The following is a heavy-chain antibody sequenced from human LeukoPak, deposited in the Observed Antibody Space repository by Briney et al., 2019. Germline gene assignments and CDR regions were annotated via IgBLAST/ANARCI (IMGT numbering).Heavy chain of an antibody. D-gene: IGHD6-19*01. CDR2: ISSSGSTI. CDR1: GFTFSSYE. CDR3: ARVSGWYGMDV. V-gene: IGHV3-48*03. J-gene: IGHJ6*02. Sequence: GGSLRLSCAASGFTFSSYEMNWVRQAPGKGLEWVSYISSSGSTIYYADSVKGRFTISRDDAKNSLYLQMNSLRAEDTAVYYCARVSGWYGMDVWGQRTTVTVSS.